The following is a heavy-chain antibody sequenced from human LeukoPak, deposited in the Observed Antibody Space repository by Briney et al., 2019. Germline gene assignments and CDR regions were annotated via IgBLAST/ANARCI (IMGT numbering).Heavy chain of an antibody. CDR2: IYSDGSRT. Sequence: GGSLRLSCAASGFTFSSYWMHWVRQAPGKGLVWVSRIYSDGSRTTYADSVKGRFTISRDNAKNSLYLQMNSLRAKDTAVYYCARAGDSSGYYYLLHTTSNSEFDYWGQGTLVTVSS. CDR1: GFTFSSYW. V-gene: IGHV3-74*01. J-gene: IGHJ4*02. CDR3: ARAGDSSGYYYLLHTTSNSEFDY. D-gene: IGHD3-22*01.